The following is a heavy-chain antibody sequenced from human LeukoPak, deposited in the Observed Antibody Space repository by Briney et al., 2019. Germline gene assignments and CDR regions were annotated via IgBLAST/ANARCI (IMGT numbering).Heavy chain of an antibody. CDR2: MNPNSGNT. Sequence: GASVKVSCKASGYTFTSYDINWVRQATGQGLEWMGWMNPNSGNTGYAQKLQARVTLTRNTAINTAYMELTSLTSDDTAIYYCARVGRGTPDYWGQGTLVTVSS. J-gene: IGHJ4*02. CDR3: ARVGRGTPDY. CDR1: GYTFTSYD. V-gene: IGHV1-8*02. D-gene: IGHD2-15*01.